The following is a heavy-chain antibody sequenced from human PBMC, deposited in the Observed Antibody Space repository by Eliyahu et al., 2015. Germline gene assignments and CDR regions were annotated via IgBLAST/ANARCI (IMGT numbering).Heavy chain of an antibody. J-gene: IGHJ4*02. CDR1: GFXFNXYG. Sequence: QVQLVESGGGVVQPGRSLRLSCXASGFXFNXYGXHWVRQAPGKGLEWVAVISYDGSNEYYADSVKGRFTISRDNSKNTLYLQMNSLRAEDTAVYYCAKGRFGYYDFWSGYATDYWGRGTLVTVSS. CDR3: AKGRFGYYDFWSGYATDY. V-gene: IGHV3-30*18. D-gene: IGHD3-3*01. CDR2: ISYDGSNE.